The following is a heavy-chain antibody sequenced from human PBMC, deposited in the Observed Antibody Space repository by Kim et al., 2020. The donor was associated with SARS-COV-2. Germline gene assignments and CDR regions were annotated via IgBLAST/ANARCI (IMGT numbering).Heavy chain of an antibody. CDR2: ISRSGNT. CDR1: GFTLNSYG. V-gene: IGHV3-23*01. Sequence: GGSLRLSCAASGFTLNSYGMNWARQAPGKGLEWVSRISRSGNTYFADSMKGRFTISRDNSKNTLYLLMSNPRAEDTAVYYCAKEAVGTTTSWFDYWGQGTLVTVSS. D-gene: IGHD1-26*01. CDR3: AKEAVGTTTSWFDY. J-gene: IGHJ4*02.